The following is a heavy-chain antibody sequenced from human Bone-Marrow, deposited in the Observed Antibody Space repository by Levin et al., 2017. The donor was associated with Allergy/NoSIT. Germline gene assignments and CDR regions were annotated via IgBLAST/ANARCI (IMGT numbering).Heavy chain of an antibody. V-gene: IGHV3-9*01. Sequence: GGSLRLSCAASGFTFDDYAMHWVRQAPGKGLEWVSGISWNSARIAYADSVKGRFTISRDNAKNSLYMQMSSLRPEDTALYYCVQGGTTVTSLASLAYWGQGTLVTVSS. CDR1: GFTFDDYA. CDR3: VQGGTTVTSLASLAY. J-gene: IGHJ4*02. D-gene: IGHD4-11*01. CDR2: ISWNSARI.